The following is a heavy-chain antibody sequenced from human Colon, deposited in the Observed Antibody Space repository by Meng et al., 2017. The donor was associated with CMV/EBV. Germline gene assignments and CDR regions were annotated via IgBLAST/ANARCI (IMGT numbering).Heavy chain of an antibody. CDR2: MYYSGST. V-gene: IGHV4-59*01. CDR1: GGSISSYY. Sequence: SETLSFTCTVSGGSISSYYWSWIRQPPGKGLEWIGYMYYSGSTNYNPSLKSRVTISVDTSKNQFSLKLSSVTAADTAVYYCARTRGALRFLEWLSEDMGKYYYYGMDVWGQGTTVTVSS. CDR3: ARTRGALRFLEWLSEDMGKYYYYGMDV. D-gene: IGHD3-3*01. J-gene: IGHJ6*02.